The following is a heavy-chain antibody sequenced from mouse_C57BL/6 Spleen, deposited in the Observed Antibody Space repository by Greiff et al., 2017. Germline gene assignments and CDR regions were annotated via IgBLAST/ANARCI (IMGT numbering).Heavy chain of an antibody. CDR2: INYDGSST. J-gene: IGHJ2*01. V-gene: IGHV5-16*01. CDR3: ARDRSLDY. CDR1: GFTFSDYY. Sequence: EVMLVESEGGLVQPGSSMKLSCTASGFTFSDYYMAWVRQVPEKGLEWVANINYDGSSTYYLDSLKSRFIISRDNATNILYLQMSSLKSEDTATYNCARDRSLDYWGQGTTLTVSS.